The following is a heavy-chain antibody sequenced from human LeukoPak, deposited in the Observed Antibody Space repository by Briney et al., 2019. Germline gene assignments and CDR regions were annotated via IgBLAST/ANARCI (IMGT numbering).Heavy chain of an antibody. V-gene: IGHV4-34*01. CDR2: INHSGST. J-gene: IGHJ4*02. D-gene: IGHD2-21*02. CDR3: ARRKTALAYCGGDCYCPPCFDY. Sequence: PSETLSLTCAVYGGSFSGYYWSWIRQPPGKGLEWIGEINHSGSTNYNPSLKSRVTISVDTSKNQFSLKLSSVTAADTAVYYCARRKTALAYCGGDCYCPPCFDYWGQGTLVTVSS. CDR1: GGSFSGYY.